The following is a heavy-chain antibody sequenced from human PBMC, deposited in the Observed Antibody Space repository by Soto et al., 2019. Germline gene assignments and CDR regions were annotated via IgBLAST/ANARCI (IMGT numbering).Heavy chain of an antibody. J-gene: IGHJ6*02. CDR3: ARSIRGPRKFNGMDV. CDR2: IERDDDDK. V-gene: IGHV2-70*13. D-gene: IGHD1-20*01. CDR1: GFSITSPGMS. Sequence: GPTLLNPTETLTLTCTFSGFSITSPGMSVSWIRQPPGRALEWLALIERDDDDKYYSTSLKTRLTISKDTRKNQVVLTMANMDPADKATYYCARSIRGPRKFNGMDVWGQGTLVTVSS.